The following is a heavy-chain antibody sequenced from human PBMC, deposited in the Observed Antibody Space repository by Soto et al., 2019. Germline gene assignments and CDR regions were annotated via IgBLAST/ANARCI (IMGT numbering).Heavy chain of an antibody. CDR2: IIPIFGTA. V-gene: IGHV1-69*13. CDR1: GGTFSSYA. Sequence: SVKVSCKASGGTFSSYAISWVRQAPGQGLEWMGGIIPIFGTANYAQKFQGRVTITADESTSTAYMELSSLRSEDTAVYYCARPGGLMINYYYGMDVWGQGTTVTVSS. D-gene: IGHD3-16*01. CDR3: ARPGGLMINYYYGMDV. J-gene: IGHJ6*02.